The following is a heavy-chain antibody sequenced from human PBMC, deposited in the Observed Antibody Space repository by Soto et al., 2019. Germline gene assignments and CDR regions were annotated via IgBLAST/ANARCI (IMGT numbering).Heavy chain of an antibody. V-gene: IGHV3-30*18. CDR3: AKSSLGYSSSSVGYYFAY. CDR1: GYTFTGYG. CDR2: ISYDGSNK. D-gene: IGHD6-6*01. Sequence: SCKASGYTFTGYGMHWVRQAPGKGLEWVAVISYDGSNKYYADSVKGRFTISRDNSKNTLYLQMNSLRAEDTTVYYCAKSSLGYSSSSVGYYFAYWGQGTLVTVSS. J-gene: IGHJ4*02.